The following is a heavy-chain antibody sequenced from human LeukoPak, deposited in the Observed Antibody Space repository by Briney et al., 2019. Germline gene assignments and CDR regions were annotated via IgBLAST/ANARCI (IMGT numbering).Heavy chain of an antibody. CDR1: GFTFSSYA. CDR3: ARVQTGENGMDV. J-gene: IGHJ6*02. CDR2: ISGSGGST. Sequence: GGSLRLSCAASGFTFSSYAMSWVRQAPGKGLEWVSAISGSGGSTYYADSVKGRFTISRDNAKNSLYLQMNSLRAEDTAVYYCARVQTGENGMDVWGQGTTVTVSS. D-gene: IGHD2-8*02. V-gene: IGHV3-23*01.